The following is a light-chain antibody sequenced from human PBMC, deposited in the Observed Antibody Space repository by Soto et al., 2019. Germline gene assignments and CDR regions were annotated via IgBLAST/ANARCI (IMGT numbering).Light chain of an antibody. CDR3: QHYGLSPRT. J-gene: IGKJ1*01. CDR2: GGS. CDR1: QSVSSIY. Sequence: EIVLTQSPGTLSLSPAERATLSCRASQSVSSIYLAWYQKKPGQAPRLLIYGGSSRATGIPDRFSGSRSGTDFTVTISRLEHEEFAVYYWQHYGLSPRTFGQGTKVEIK. V-gene: IGKV3-20*01.